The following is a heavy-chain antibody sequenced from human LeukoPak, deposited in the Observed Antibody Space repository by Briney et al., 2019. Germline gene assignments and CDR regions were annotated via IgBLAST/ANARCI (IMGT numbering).Heavy chain of an antibody. V-gene: IGHV3-53*01. CDR3: AKEKGDRDAYFDY. CDR1: GFTVSSNY. CDR2: IYSGGST. Sequence: GGSLRLSCAASGFTVSSNYMSWVRQAPGKGLEWVSVIYSGGSTYYADSVKGRFTISRDNSKNTLYLQMNSLRAEDTAVYYCAKEKGDRDAYFDYWGQGTLVTVSS. J-gene: IGHJ4*02. D-gene: IGHD1-14*01.